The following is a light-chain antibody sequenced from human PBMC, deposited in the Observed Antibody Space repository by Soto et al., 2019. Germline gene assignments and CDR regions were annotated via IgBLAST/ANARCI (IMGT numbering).Light chain of an antibody. J-gene: IGKJ5*01. Sequence: EIVMTQSPATLPLSPGERATLSCWASQSISSKLAWYQHRPGQAPRLLIYDTSTRAAGIPARFSGSGSGTDFTLTISSLQSEDFAVYYCQQYDNWRSITFGQGTRLEIK. CDR2: DTS. CDR1: QSISSK. V-gene: IGKV3-15*01. CDR3: QQYDNWRSIT.